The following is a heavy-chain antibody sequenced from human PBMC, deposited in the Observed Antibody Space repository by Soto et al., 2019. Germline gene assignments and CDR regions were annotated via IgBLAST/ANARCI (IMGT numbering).Heavy chain of an antibody. CDR2: ISAYNGNT. CDR3: ARVAARGWYYFDY. Sequence: GASVKVSCTDSGYTFAIYGISWVRQAPRQGLEWMGWISAYNGNTNYAQKLQGRVTMTTDTSTSTAYMELRSLRSDDTAVYYCARVAARGWYYFDYWGQGTLVTVSS. V-gene: IGHV1-18*01. J-gene: IGHJ4*02. D-gene: IGHD6-25*01. CDR1: GYTFAIYG.